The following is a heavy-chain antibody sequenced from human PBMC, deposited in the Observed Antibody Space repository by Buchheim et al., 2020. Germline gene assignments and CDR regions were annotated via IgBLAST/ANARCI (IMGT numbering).Heavy chain of an antibody. V-gene: IGHV3-53*01. CDR3: ARSDYGDYGVIFDY. J-gene: IGHJ4*02. CDR1: GFIVSSYY. CDR2: IYSGGST. D-gene: IGHD4-17*01. Sequence: EVQLVESGGGLIQPGGSLRLSCAASGFIVSSYYMSWVRQAPGKGLEWVAVIYSGGSTYYADSVKGRFAISRDILKNTLYLQMNSLRAEDTAFYFCARSDYGDYGVIFDYWGQGTL.